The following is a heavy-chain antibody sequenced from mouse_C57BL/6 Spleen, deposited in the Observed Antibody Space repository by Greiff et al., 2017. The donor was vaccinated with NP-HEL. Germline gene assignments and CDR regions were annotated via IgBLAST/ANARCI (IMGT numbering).Heavy chain of an antibody. D-gene: IGHD1-1*01. V-gene: IGHV1-81*01. Sequence: QVQLKQSGAELARPGASVKLSCKASGYTFTSYGISWVKQRTGQGLEWIGEIYPRSGNTYYNEKFKGKATLTADKSSSTAYMELRSLTSEDSAVYFCARPTTVVAKENYFDYWGQGTTLTVSS. CDR1: GYTFTSYG. CDR2: IYPRSGNT. CDR3: ARPTTVVAKENYFDY. J-gene: IGHJ2*01.